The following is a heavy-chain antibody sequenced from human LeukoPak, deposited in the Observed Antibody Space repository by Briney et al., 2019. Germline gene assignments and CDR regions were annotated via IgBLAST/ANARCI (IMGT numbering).Heavy chain of an antibody. D-gene: IGHD3-16*01. V-gene: IGHV3-48*03. Sequence: PGGSLRLSWAASGFTFSSYEMNWVRQAPGKGLEWVSYISSSGSTIYYADSVKGRFTISRDNAKNSLYLQMNSLRAEDTAVYYRASAVWGKGDYWGQGTLVTVSS. CDR2: ISSSGSTI. CDR3: ASAVWGKGDY. J-gene: IGHJ4*02. CDR1: GFTFSSYE.